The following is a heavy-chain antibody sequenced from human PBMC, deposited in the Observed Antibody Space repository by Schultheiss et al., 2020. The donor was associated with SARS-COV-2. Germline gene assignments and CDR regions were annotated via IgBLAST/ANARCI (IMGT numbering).Heavy chain of an antibody. J-gene: IGHJ4*02. CDR1: GGSISSYY. D-gene: IGHD3-3*01. Sequence: GSLRLSCTVSGGSISSYYWSWIRQPPGKGLEWIGYIYYSGSTNYNPSLKSRVTISVDTSKNQFSLKLSSVTAADTAVYYCARAWSYDFWSGLSPTAFSFDYWGQGTLVTVSS. CDR3: ARAWSYDFWSGLSPTAFSFDY. CDR2: IYYSGST. V-gene: IGHV4-59*01.